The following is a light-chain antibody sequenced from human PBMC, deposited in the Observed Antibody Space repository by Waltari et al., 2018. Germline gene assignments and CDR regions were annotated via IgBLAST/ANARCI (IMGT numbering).Light chain of an antibody. V-gene: IGLV2-14*03. CDR2: DVT. CDR3: NSYSDSNSLVV. J-gene: IGLJ2*01. CDR1: SSDVGGFNY. Sequence: QSALTQPASVSGSPGQSITISCTGTSSDVGGFNYVSWFQQHPGKAPKLIIFDVTNRPSGVSNRFSGSKSGHTASLTISDLQADDEAHYFCNSYSDSNSLVVFGGGTRLTVL.